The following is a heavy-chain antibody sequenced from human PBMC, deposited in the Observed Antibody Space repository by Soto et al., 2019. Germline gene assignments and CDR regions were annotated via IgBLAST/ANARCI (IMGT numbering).Heavy chain of an antibody. CDR2: IYYSGST. V-gene: IGHV4-39*01. CDR1: GGSISSSSYY. D-gene: IGHD3-10*01. J-gene: IGHJ4*02. CDR3: ARTGSGSYYNLYYFDY. Sequence: PSETLSLTCTVSGGSISSSSYYWGWIRQPPGKGLEWIGSIYYSGSTYYNPSLKSRVTISVDTSKNQFSLKLSSVTAADTAVYYCARTGSGSYYNLYYFDYWGQGTLVTVSS.